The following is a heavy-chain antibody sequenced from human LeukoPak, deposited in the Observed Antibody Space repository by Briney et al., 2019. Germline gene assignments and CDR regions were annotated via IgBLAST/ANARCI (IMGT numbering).Heavy chain of an antibody. CDR3: GRGGDGIDN. CDR1: GFTFRNYL. V-gene: IGHV3-74*01. J-gene: IGHJ3*02. Sequence: PGGSLRLSCAASGFTFRNYLMHWVRQAPGKGLVWVSRINIDETDAYADSVKGRFTISRDNAKHTMYLQMNSLRAEDTAVYFCGRGGDGIDNWGQGTTVIVSS. CDR2: INIDETDA.